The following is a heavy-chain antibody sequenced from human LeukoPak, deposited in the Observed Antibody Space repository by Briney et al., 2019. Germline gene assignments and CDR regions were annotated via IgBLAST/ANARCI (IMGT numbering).Heavy chain of an antibody. CDR2: IHTKNDGGVI. CDR3: TVRSSI. CDR1: GFTFSDVW. Sequence: GGSLRLSCAASGFTFSDVWMSWVRQAPGKGLEWVGRIHTKNDGGVIDYAPPVQGRFTISRDDSKNTLFLEMNYLKTEDTAIYYCTVRSSIWGQGTLVTVSS. D-gene: IGHD3-3*02. V-gene: IGHV3-15*01. J-gene: IGHJ4*02.